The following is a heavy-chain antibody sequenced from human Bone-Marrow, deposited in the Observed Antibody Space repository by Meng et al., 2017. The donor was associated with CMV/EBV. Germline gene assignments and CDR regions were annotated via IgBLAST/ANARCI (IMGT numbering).Heavy chain of an antibody. V-gene: IGHV4-34*01. CDR3: ARRKRSLYYYYGMDV. D-gene: IGHD1-14*01. Sequence: SETRTLTGAVYGGSFSGYYWSWIRQPPGKGLEWIGEINQSGSTNYNPSLKSRVTISVDTSKNQFSLKLSSVTAADTAVYYCARRKRSLYYYYGMDVWGQGTTVTVSS. J-gene: IGHJ6*02. CDR1: GGSFSGYY. CDR2: INQSGST.